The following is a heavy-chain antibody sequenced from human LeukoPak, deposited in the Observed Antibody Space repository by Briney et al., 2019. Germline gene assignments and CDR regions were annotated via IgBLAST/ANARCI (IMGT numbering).Heavy chain of an antibody. CDR2: INSDGSST. D-gene: IGHD3-22*01. CDR1: GFTFRSYW. V-gene: IGHV3-74*01. CDR3: ARDLDSSGYYSLDAFDI. J-gene: IGHJ3*02. Sequence: PGGSLRLSCAASGFTFRSYWMHWVRQAPGKGLVWVSRINSDGSSTSYADSVKGRFTVSRDNAKNTLYLQMNSLRADDTAVYYCARDLDSSGYYSLDAFDIWGQGTMVTVSS.